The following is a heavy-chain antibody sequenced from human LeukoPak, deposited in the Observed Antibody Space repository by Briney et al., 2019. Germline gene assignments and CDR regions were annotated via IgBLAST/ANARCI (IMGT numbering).Heavy chain of an antibody. CDR2: IWYDGSNK. D-gene: IGHD6-6*01. Sequence: SGGSLRLSCAASGFTFSSYGMHWVRQAPGKGLEWVAFIWYDGSNKYYADSVKGRFTISRDNSKNTLYLQMNSLRAEDTAVYYCAKDRCIAARLSFCYFDYWGQGTLVTVSS. CDR3: AKDRCIAARLSFCYFDY. J-gene: IGHJ4*02. V-gene: IGHV3-30*02. CDR1: GFTFSSYG.